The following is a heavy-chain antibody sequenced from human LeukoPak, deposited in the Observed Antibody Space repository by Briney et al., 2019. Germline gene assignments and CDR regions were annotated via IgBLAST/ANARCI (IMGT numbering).Heavy chain of an antibody. CDR3: AKDKDVGLPASYLDY. CDR2: ISYDGSNK. CDR1: GFTFSSYG. D-gene: IGHD3-16*02. J-gene: IGHJ4*02. V-gene: IGHV3-30*18. Sequence: GGSLRLSCAASGFTFSSYGMHWVRQAPGKGLEWVAVISYDGSNKYYADSVKGRFTISRDNSKNTLYLQMNSLRAEDTAVYYCAKDKDVGLPASYLDYWGQGTLVTVSP.